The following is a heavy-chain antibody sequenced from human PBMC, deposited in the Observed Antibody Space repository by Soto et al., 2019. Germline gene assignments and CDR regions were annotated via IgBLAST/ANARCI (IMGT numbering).Heavy chain of an antibody. Sequence: ASVKVSCKAAGYAFTSYYMHWGRQAPGQGLEWMGRISANSGSTSYAQKFQGRVTMTTDTSTSTAYMELSSLRSDDTAVYYCARDEHGSGSYDYWGQGTLVTVSS. D-gene: IGHD3-10*01. CDR2: ISANSGST. CDR1: GYAFTSYY. CDR3: ARDEHGSGSYDY. V-gene: IGHV1-46*01. J-gene: IGHJ4*02.